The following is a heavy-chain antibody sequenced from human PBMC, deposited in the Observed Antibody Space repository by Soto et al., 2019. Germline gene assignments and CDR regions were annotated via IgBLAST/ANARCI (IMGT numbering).Heavy chain of an antibody. J-gene: IGHJ6*02. CDR2: ISGSGGST. CDR1: GFTFSSYA. D-gene: IGHD6-13*01. Sequence: GGSLRLSCAASGFTFSSYAMSWVRQAPGKGLEWVSAISGSGGSTYYADSVKGRFTISRDNSKNTLYLQMNSLRAEDTAVYYCAKGDSSSWHNYYGMDVWGQGTTVTVSS. V-gene: IGHV3-23*01. CDR3: AKGDSSSWHNYYGMDV.